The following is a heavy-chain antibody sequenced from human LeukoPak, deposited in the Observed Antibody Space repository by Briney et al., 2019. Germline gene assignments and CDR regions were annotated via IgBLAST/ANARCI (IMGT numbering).Heavy chain of an antibody. CDR1: GYTFTSYG. Sequence: GSSVKVSCKASGYTFTSYGISWVRQAPGQGLEWMGWISAYNGNTNYAQKLQGRVTMTTDTSTSTAYMELRSLRSDDTAVYYCARGVSGYSYGYNDYWGQGTLVTVSS. J-gene: IGHJ4*02. D-gene: IGHD5-18*01. CDR3: ARGVSGYSYGYNDY. V-gene: IGHV1-18*01. CDR2: ISAYNGNT.